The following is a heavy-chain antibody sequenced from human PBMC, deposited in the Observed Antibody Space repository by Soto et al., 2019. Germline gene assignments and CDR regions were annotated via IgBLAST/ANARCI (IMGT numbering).Heavy chain of an antibody. CDR2: IDPSGGSI. CDR1: GYTFTGYY. J-gene: IGHJ4*02. D-gene: IGHD3-10*01. V-gene: IGHV1-46*01. CDR3: ARRGYDYGSGNYYHFDY. Sequence: ASVKVSCKASGYTFTGYYMDWVRQAPGQGLEWMGIIDPSGGSIAYPQKFQGRVIMTSDTSTSTVYMELSSLRSEDTAVYYCARRGYDYGSGNYYHFDYWGQGPLVTVSS.